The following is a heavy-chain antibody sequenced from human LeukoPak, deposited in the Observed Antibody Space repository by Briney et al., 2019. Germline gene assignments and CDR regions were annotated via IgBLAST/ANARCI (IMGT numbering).Heavy chain of an antibody. V-gene: IGHV1-18*01. J-gene: IGHJ4*02. CDR3: ARDVGYCSSTICSQNFDY. CDR1: GYTFTSYG. D-gene: IGHD2-2*01. CDR2: ISTYNGNT. Sequence: ASVKVSCKASGYTFTSYGISWVRQAPGQGLEWMAWISTYNGNTNYAQELQGRVTMSTDTSTSTAYMELRSLRSDDTAIYYCARDVGYCSSTICSQNFDYWGQGTLVTVSS.